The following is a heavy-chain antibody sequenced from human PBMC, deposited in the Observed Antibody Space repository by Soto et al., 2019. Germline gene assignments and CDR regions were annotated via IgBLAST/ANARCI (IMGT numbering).Heavy chain of an antibody. CDR2: IYYSGST. J-gene: IGHJ2*01. Sequence: SETLSLTCYVSGASISRGDHYWSWVRQPPGEGLEWIGHIYYSGSTYYNPSLRSRLIISVDTSKNQFSLRLNSVTAADTAVYYCARLLPTPEVWYFDLWGRGTLVTVYS. CDR3: ARLLPTPEVWYFDL. CDR1: GASISRGDHY. V-gene: IGHV4-30-4*01. D-gene: IGHD1-1*01.